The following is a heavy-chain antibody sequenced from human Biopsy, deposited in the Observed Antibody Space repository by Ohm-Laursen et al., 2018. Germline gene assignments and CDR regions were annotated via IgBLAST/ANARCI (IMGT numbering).Heavy chain of an antibody. Sequence: SVKVSCKSPEGTFSNYGVNWVRQAPGQGLEWLGGNIPILGTGNYAQKFQDRVTVAADTSTSTATMELRSLRFDDTAVYYCATKLTGYFHHWGQGTLVIVSS. CDR1: EGTFSNYG. J-gene: IGHJ1*01. CDR2: NIPILGTG. CDR3: ATKLTGYFHH. D-gene: IGHD3-9*01. V-gene: IGHV1-69*06.